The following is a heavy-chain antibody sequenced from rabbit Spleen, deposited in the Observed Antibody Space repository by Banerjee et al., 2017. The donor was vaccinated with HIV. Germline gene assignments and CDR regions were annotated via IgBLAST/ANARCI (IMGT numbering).Heavy chain of an antibody. CDR3: ARASNTGGGNYYVL. D-gene: IGHD8-1*01. Sequence: QSLEESGGGLVKPGASLTLTCKASGFSLNSGYDMCWVRQAPGKGLEWIGCIYTGDGSTWYASWVNGRFTISRSTSLNTVDLKMTSLTGADTATYFCARASNTGGGNYYVLWGPGTLVTVS. V-gene: IGHV1S43*01. J-gene: IGHJ4*01. CDR1: GFSLNSGYD. CDR2: IYTGDGST.